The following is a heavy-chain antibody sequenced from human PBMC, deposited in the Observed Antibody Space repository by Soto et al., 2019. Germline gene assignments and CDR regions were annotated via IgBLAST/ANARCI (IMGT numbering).Heavy chain of an antibody. V-gene: IGHV4-59*01. CDR3: ARYSSGWTRGGGWFDP. CDR1: GGSISSYY. Sequence: SETLSLTCTVSGGSISSYYWSWIRQPPGKGLEWIGYIYYSGSTNYNPSLKSRVTISVDTSKNQFSLKLSSVTAADTAVYYCARYSSGWTRGGGWFDPWGQGTLVTVSS. D-gene: IGHD6-19*01. J-gene: IGHJ5*02. CDR2: IYYSGST.